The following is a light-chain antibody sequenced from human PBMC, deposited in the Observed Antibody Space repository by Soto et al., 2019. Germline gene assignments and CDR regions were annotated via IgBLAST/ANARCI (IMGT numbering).Light chain of an antibody. V-gene: IGKV3-20*01. J-gene: IGKJ5*01. Sequence: ETVLTQSPGTLSLCPGERATLSCRASQSVSSSSLAWYQQRPGQAPRLLIYGTSSRATGIPDRFSGSGSGTDFTLTISRLEPEDFAVYFCQRYGSSPLITFGQGTRLEI. CDR2: GTS. CDR3: QRYGSSPLIT. CDR1: QSVSSSS.